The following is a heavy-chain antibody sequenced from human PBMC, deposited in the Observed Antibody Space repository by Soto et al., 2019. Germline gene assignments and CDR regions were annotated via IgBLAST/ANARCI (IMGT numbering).Heavy chain of an antibody. V-gene: IGHV3-30-3*01. J-gene: IGHJ4*02. CDR3: ARELSSYGELDS. CDR2: VSSDGNTK. CDR1: GFIFSNYA. D-gene: IGHD4-17*01. Sequence: QVQLVESGGDVVQPGRSLRLSCVASGFIFSNYAIQWVRQAPGKGLDWVAVVSSDGNTKFYADSVRGRFTTSRDNSKNTVFLQIDSLRPGDTALYYCARELSSYGELDSWGQGTLVTVSP.